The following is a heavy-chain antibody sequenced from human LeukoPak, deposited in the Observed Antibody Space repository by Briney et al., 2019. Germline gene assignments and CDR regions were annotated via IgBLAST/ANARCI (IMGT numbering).Heavy chain of an antibody. J-gene: IGHJ4*02. CDR3: AGQRWNYGSGSATYYFDY. CDR1: GGSISSSSYY. D-gene: IGHD3-10*01. V-gene: IGHV4-39*07. CDR2: IYYSGST. Sequence: SETLSLTCTVSGGSISSSSYYWGWIRQPPGKGLEWIVSIYYSGSTYYSPSLKSRVTISVDTSKNQFSLKLSSVTAADTAVYYCAGQRWNYGSGSATYYFDYWGQGTLVTVSS.